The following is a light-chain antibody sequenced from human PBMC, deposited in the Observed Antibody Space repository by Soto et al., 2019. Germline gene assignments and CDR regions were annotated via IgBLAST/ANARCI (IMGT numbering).Light chain of an antibody. CDR1: QSISSY. J-gene: IGKJ2*01. CDR2: AAS. Sequence: DIQMTQSPSSLSASVGDRVTITCRASQSISSYLNWYQQKPGKAPNLLIYAASSLQSGVPSRFSGSEAGTDFTITISSLQPEDFATYYCQQSYSTPYTFGQGTKLEIK. V-gene: IGKV1-39*01. CDR3: QQSYSTPYT.